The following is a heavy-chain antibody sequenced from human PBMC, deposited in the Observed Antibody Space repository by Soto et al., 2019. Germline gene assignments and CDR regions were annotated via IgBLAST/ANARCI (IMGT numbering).Heavy chain of an antibody. Sequence: PGESLKISCKASGYSFSTYLIGWGHQMPGKVLERMGIIYPDDSEIRVNPSFQGQVTLSADKSTSTAYLQWNSLKASDTAIYYCVRGANGGWYIFDYWAQGIPVTVSS. CDR2: IYPDDSEI. J-gene: IGHJ4*02. D-gene: IGHD6-19*01. CDR1: GYSFSTYL. CDR3: VRGANGGWYIFDY. V-gene: IGHV5-51*07.